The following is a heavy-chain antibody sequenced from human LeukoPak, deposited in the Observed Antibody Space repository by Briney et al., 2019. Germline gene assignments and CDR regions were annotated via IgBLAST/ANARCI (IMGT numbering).Heavy chain of an antibody. J-gene: IGHJ6*02. CDR2: IKSDGITI. V-gene: IGHV3-74*01. CDR3: AKGPSDYYGMDV. CDR1: GFTFSNYM. Sequence: GGSLRLSCAASGFTFSNYMMHWVRQAPGKGLVWVSRIKSDGITITYADSVKGRFTISRDNAKNTLYLQMNSLRAEDTAVYYCAKGPSDYYGMDVWGQGTTVTVSS.